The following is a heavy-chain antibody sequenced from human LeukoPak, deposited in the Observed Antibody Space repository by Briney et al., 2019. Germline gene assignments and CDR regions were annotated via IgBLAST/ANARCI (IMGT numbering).Heavy chain of an antibody. D-gene: IGHD6-6*01. CDR3: ARASISSSHAFDI. CDR1: GGSFSGYY. V-gene: IGHV4-59*01. Sequence: SETLSLTCGVYGGSFSGYYWSWIRQPPGKGLEWIGYIYYSGSTNYNPSLKSRVTISVDTSKNQFSLKLSSVTAADTAVYYCARASISSSHAFDIWGQGTMVTVSS. J-gene: IGHJ3*02. CDR2: IYYSGST.